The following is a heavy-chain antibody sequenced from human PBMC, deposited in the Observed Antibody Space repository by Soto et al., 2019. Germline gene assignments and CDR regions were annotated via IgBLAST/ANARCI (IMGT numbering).Heavy chain of an antibody. J-gene: IGHJ6*02. V-gene: IGHV3-30-3*01. CDR2: ISYDGSNK. Sequence: QVQLVESGGGVVQPGRSLRLSCAASGFTFSSYAMHWVRQAPGKGLEWVAVISYDGSNKYYADSVKGRFTISRDNSKNTLYLQMNSLRAEDTAVYYCARDGDPTGNYYYGMDVWGQGTTVTVSS. D-gene: IGHD4-17*01. CDR3: ARDGDPTGNYYYGMDV. CDR1: GFTFSSYA.